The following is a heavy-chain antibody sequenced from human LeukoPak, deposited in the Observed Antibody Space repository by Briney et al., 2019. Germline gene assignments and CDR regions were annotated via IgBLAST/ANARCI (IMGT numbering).Heavy chain of an antibody. CDR1: GFTFSSYA. CDR2: ISYDGSNK. J-gene: IGHJ4*02. Sequence: PGGSLRLSCAASGFTFSSYAMHWVRQAPGKGLEWVAVISYDGSNKYYADSVKGRFTISRDNSKNTLYLQMNSLRAEDTAVYYCARDHHDSSGYYPDYWGQGTLVTVSS. V-gene: IGHV3-30-3*01. CDR3: ARDHHDSSGYYPDY. D-gene: IGHD3-22*01.